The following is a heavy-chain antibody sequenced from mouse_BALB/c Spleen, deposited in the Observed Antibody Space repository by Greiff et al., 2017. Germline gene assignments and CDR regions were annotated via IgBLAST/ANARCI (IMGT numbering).Heavy chain of an antibody. Sequence: EVKVVESGGDLVKPGGSLKLSCAASGFTFSSYGMSWVRQTPDKRLEWVATISSGGSYTYYPDSVKGRFTISRDNAKNTLYLQMSSLKSEDTAMYYCARQRILRYYFDYWGQGTTLTVSS. CDR3: ARQRILRYYFDY. D-gene: IGHD1-1*01. V-gene: IGHV5-6*01. J-gene: IGHJ2*01. CDR1: GFTFSSYG. CDR2: ISSGGSYT.